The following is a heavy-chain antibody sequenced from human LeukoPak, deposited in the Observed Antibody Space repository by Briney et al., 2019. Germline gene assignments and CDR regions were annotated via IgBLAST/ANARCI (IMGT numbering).Heavy chain of an antibody. CDR2: IKSKTDGGTT. D-gene: IGHD3-22*01. CDR3: TTTYNYDSSGSIVDY. Sequence: PGGSLRLSCAASGFTFRNAWMTRVRQAPGKGLEWVGRIKSKTDGGTTDYAAPVKVRFTISRDDSKNTLYLQMNSLKTEDTALYYCTTTYNYDSSGSIVDYWGQGTLVTVSS. V-gene: IGHV3-15*01. CDR1: GFTFRNAW. J-gene: IGHJ4*02.